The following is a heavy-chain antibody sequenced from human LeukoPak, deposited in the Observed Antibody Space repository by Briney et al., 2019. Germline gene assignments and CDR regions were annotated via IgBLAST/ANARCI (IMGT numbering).Heavy chain of an antibody. Sequence: GGSLRLSCAASGFTFSNYAMHWVRQAPGKGLEWVAVISYDGSNKYYADSVKGRFTISRDNSKNTLYLQMNSLRAEDTAVYYCARGPISIFPLDYWGQGTLVTVSS. CDR1: GFTFSNYA. J-gene: IGHJ4*02. CDR3: ARGPISIFPLDY. D-gene: IGHD3-3*01. V-gene: IGHV3-30-3*01. CDR2: ISYDGSNK.